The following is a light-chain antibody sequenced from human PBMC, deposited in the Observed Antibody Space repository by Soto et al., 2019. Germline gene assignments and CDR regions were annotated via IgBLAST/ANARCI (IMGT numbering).Light chain of an antibody. J-gene: IGKJ4*01. CDR3: QQYDNLPLT. V-gene: IGKV3D-20*01. CDR1: QSVSTNY. Sequence: EIVLTQSPATLSLSPGERATLSFVASQSVSTNYLAWYQQKPGLAPRLLIYDASSRATGISDRFSGSGSGTDFTLTISRLEPEDFAVYYCQQYDNLPLTFGGGTKVDI. CDR2: DAS.